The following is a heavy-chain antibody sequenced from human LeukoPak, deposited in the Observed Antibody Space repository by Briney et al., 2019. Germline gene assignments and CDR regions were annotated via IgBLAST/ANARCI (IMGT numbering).Heavy chain of an antibody. CDR3: ARSGYGDYALSVAFDI. J-gene: IGHJ3*02. D-gene: IGHD4-17*01. V-gene: IGHV3-48*03. CDR1: GFTFSRYE. Sequence: GGSLRLSCAASGFTFSRYEMNWVRQAPWKGLDWVSYISSSGSTIYYADSVKGRFTISRDNAKNSLYLQMNSLSAEDTAVYYCARSGYGDYALSVAFDIWGQGTMVTVSS. CDR2: ISSSGSTI.